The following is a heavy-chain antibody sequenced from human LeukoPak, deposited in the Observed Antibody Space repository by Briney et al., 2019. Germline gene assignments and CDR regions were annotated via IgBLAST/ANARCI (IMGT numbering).Heavy chain of an antibody. Sequence: PGGSLRLSCAVSVFTFCNYWMHWVRHAPGKGLVWVSRIANDGSDINYADSVKGRFIISRDNTKNTLFLQMNSLRPEDTAVYFCTRESREGSGFDYWAQGTLVTVSS. V-gene: IGHV3-74*01. J-gene: IGHJ4*02. CDR1: VFTFCNYW. D-gene: IGHD2-15*01. CDR2: IANDGSDI. CDR3: TRESREGSGFDY.